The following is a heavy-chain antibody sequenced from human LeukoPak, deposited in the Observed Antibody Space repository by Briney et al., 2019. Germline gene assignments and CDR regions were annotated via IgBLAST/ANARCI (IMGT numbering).Heavy chain of an antibody. V-gene: IGHV1-2*04. Sequence: ASVKVSCKASGYTFTGYYMHWVRQAPGQGLEWMGWINPNSGGTNYAQKFQGWVTMTRDTSISTAYMELSRLRSEDTAVYYCARALHSSSRWDAFDIWGQGTMVTVSS. CDR1: GYTFTGYY. D-gene: IGHD6-13*01. CDR2: INPNSGGT. CDR3: ARALHSSSRWDAFDI. J-gene: IGHJ3*02.